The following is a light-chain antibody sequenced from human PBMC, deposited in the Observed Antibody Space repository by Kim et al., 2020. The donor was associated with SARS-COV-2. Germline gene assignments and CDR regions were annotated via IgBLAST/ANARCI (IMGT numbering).Light chain of an antibody. V-gene: IGLV3-1*01. Sequence: SYELTQPPSVSVSPGQTASITCSGDKLGDKYAYWYQQKPGQSPVLVIYQDSKRPSGIPERFSGSNSGNTATLTISGTQAMDEADYYCQAWDSSTQVVFGGGTQLTVL. CDR2: QDS. CDR1: KLGDKY. CDR3: QAWDSSTQVV. J-gene: IGLJ2*01.